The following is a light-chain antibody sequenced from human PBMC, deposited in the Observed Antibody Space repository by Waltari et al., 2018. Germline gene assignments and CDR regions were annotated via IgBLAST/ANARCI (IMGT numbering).Light chain of an antibody. V-gene: IGKV1-5*03. CDR3: QQYDTFMWT. CDR1: QSISGW. J-gene: IGKJ1*01. CDR2: KAS. Sequence: DIQMTQSPSTLSASVGDRVTITCRASQSISGWLAWYQQKPGKAPKLLIYKASTLESGVPSRFSGSGSGTEFTLTINSLQPDDFATYYCQQYDTFMWTFGQVTKVDI.